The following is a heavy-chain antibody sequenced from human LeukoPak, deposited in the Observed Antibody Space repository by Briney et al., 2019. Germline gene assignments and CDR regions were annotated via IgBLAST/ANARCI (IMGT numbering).Heavy chain of an antibody. CDR3: ARLTDWAHDY. J-gene: IGHJ4*02. CDR2: ISSSSSYI. CDR1: GFTLSSYS. D-gene: IGHD2-21*01. V-gene: IGHV3-21*01. Sequence: GGSLRLSRAASGFTLSSYSMNWVRQAPGGGLEWVSSISSSSSYIYYADSVKGRFTISRDNAKNSLYLQMNSLRAEDTAVYYCARLTDWAHDYWGQGTLVTVSS.